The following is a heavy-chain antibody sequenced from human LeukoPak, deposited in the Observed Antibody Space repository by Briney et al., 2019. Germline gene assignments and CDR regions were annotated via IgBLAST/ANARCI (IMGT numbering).Heavy chain of an antibody. J-gene: IGHJ4*02. CDR1: GFTFSAYS. Sequence: GGSLRLSCATSGFTFSAYSMIWVRQTPGKGLECLSYITSSSDSIHYADSARGRFTVSRDNAKNSLYLQMNSLRDEDTAVYYCARDPGYSRPSSYGYFDHWGQGTLATVSS. CDR2: ITSSSDSI. CDR3: ARDPGYSRPSSYGYFDH. V-gene: IGHV3-48*02. D-gene: IGHD1-26*01.